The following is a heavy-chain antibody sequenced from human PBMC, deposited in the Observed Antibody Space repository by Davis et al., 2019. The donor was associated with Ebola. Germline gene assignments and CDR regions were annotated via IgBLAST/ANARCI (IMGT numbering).Heavy chain of an antibody. Sequence: GGSLRLSCAASGFTFSSYGMHWVRQAPGKGLEWVAVISYDGSNKYYADSVKGRFTISRDNAKNTLYLQMNSLRAEDTAVYYCARAIVGATSPWGQGTLVTVSS. CDR3: ARAIVGATSP. D-gene: IGHD1-26*01. CDR2: ISYDGSNK. V-gene: IGHV3-30*03. CDR1: GFTFSSYG. J-gene: IGHJ5*02.